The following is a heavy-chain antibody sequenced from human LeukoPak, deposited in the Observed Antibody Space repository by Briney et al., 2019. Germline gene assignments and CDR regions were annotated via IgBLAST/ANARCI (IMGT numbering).Heavy chain of an antibody. J-gene: IGHJ4*02. CDR1: GFTFSSSS. D-gene: IGHD3-10*01. Sequence: GRSLRLSCAASGFTFSSSSMNWVRQAPGKGLEWVSVLYTTGRTEYAGSVKGRFTVSRDSSKNTLFLQMNSLRAEDAAVYYCARENGQGVISPYYDLWGQGTLVTVTS. CDR2: LYTTGRT. CDR3: ARENGQGVISPYYDL. V-gene: IGHV3-66*01.